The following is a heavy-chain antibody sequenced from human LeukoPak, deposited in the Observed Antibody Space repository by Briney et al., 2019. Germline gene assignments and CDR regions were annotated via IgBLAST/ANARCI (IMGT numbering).Heavy chain of an antibody. V-gene: IGHV4-59*08. CDR3: ARVGISTGPDY. CDR1: GGSISSYY. J-gene: IGHJ4*02. CDR2: MYYSGST. D-gene: IGHD3-10*01. Sequence: SETLSLTCTVSGGSISSYYWSWIRQPPGKGLEWIGSMYYSGSTNYKPSLKSRVTISVDTSKNQFSLKLSSVTAADTAVYYCARVGISTGPDYWGQGTLVTVSS.